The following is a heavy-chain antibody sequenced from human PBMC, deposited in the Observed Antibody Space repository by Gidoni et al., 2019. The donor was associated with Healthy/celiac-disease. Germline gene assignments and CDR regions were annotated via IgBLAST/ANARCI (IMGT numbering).Heavy chain of an antibody. CDR3: AKDLIQADAFDI. J-gene: IGHJ3*02. V-gene: IGHV3-9*01. CDR1: GLTFDDYA. Sequence: DVQLVESGGGLVQPGRSLRLSCAPSGLTFDDYAMHWVRKAPGKGLEWVSGIRWNSGSIGYADSVKGRFTISRDNAKNSLYLQMNSLRAEDTALYYCAKDLIQADAFDIWGQGTMVTVSS. CDR2: IRWNSGSI. D-gene: IGHD5-18*01.